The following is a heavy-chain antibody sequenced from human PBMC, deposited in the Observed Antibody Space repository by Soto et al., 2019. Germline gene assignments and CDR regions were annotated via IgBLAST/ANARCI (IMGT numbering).Heavy chain of an antibody. CDR1: GGSINGYY. Sequence: SETLSLTCTVSGGSINGYYWSWIRQPPGRGLKWIGYISHSGVTNYSPSLKSRVTISLDTSENQLSLKLSSVTAADTAVYYCTRYRHAGYDYWGQGKLVTVSS. D-gene: IGHD3-10*01. CDR2: ISHSGVT. CDR3: TRYRHAGYDY. J-gene: IGHJ4*02. V-gene: IGHV4-59*01.